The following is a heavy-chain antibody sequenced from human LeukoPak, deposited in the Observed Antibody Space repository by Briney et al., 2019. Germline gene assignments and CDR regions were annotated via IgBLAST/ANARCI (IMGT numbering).Heavy chain of an antibody. Sequence: GGSLRLSCAASGFTFSSYGMHWVRQAPGKGLEWVAVISYDGSNKYYADSVKGRFTISRDNSKSSLYLQMNSLRAEDTAVYYCAKDRSPYYFDYWGQGTLVTVSS. V-gene: IGHV3-30*18. J-gene: IGHJ4*02. CDR3: AKDRSPYYFDY. CDR2: ISYDGSNK. CDR1: GFTFSSYG.